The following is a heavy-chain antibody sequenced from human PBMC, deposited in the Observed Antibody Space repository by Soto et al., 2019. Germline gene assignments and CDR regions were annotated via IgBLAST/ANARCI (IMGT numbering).Heavy chain of an antibody. CDR2: ISAYNGKT. CDR3: ATGPPQQQLALFDY. J-gene: IGHJ4*02. D-gene: IGHD6-13*01. V-gene: IGHV1-18*01. Sequence: GASVKVSCKASGYTFTSYGISWVRQAPGQGLEWMGWISAYNGKTNYAQKLQGRVTMTKDTSTNTAYMELSSLRSDDTAVYYCATGPPQQQLALFDYWGQGTLVTVSS. CDR1: GYTFTSYG.